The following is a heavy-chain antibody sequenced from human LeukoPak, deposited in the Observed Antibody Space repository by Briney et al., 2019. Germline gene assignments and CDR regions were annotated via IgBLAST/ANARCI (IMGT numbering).Heavy chain of an antibody. Sequence: ASVKVSCKTSGYTYTSYGVSWVRQAPGQGLEWLGWISNYNGNTKYPQKLQGRVTMTTDTSTTTAYMELRSLRSDDTAVYYCARENGGVHGCFFWGQGTLVTVSS. V-gene: IGHV1-18*01. CDR2: ISNYNGNT. CDR1: GYTYTSYG. D-gene: IGHD2-8*02. CDR3: ARENGGVHGCFF. J-gene: IGHJ4*02.